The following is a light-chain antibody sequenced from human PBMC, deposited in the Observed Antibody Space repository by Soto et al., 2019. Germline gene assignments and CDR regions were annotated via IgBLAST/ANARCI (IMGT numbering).Light chain of an antibody. CDR3: QQYDNLIFT. CDR1: HDIRDY. V-gene: IGKV1-33*01. Sequence: DLQMTQSPSSLSASVGDRVVITCQATHDIRDYLNWYQEKPGRAPKLLIYDASKLERGVPSRFSGSGSGTDFTFTISGLQPEDVATYYCQQYDNLIFTFGPGTKVDLK. CDR2: DAS. J-gene: IGKJ3*01.